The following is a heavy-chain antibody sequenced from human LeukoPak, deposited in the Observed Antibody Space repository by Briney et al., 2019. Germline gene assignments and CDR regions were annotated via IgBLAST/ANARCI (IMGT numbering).Heavy chain of an antibody. V-gene: IGHV4-59*01. CDR3: ARGVAAAGTHFDY. CDR1: GGSISPYY. Sequence: SETLSLTCSVSGGSISPYYWSWIRQHPGKGLEWIGYIYYDGSTNYNPSLKSRVTMSVDTSKNQFSLRLSSVTAADTAVYYCARGVAAAGTHFDYWGQGTLVTVSS. J-gene: IGHJ4*02. D-gene: IGHD6-13*01. CDR2: IYYDGST.